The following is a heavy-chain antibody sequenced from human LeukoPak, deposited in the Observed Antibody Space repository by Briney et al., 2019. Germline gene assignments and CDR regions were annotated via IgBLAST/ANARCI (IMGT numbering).Heavy chain of an antibody. J-gene: IGHJ4*02. V-gene: IGHV3-21*01. CDR1: GFTFSSYS. D-gene: IGHD7-27*01. CDR2: ISSSSSYI. CDR3: ARDTAVTGVYDY. Sequence: GGSLRLSCAASGFTFSSYSINWVRQAPGKGLEWGSSISSSSSYIYYADSVKGRFTISRDNAKNSLYLQMNSLRAEDTAVYYCARDTAVTGVYDYWGQGTLVTVSS.